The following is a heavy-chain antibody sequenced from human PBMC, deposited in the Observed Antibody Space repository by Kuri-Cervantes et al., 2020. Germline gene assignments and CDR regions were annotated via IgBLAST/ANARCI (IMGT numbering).Heavy chain of an antibody. D-gene: IGHD3-16*01. CDR3: ARVGLGLLGGFDY. Sequence: SETLSLTCTASGGSIRNYYWTWIRQTPGKGLEYMGYIYSSGTANYNPYLKIRVTISVDTSKNQFSLKLSSVTAADTAVYYCARVGLGLLGGFDYWGQGTMVTVSS. CDR1: GGSIRNYY. V-gene: IGHV4-59*01. CDR2: IYSSGTA. J-gene: IGHJ4*02.